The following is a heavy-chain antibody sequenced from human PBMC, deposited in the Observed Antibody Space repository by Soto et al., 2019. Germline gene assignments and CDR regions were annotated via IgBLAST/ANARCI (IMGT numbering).Heavy chain of an antibody. Sequence: SETLSLTCIVSSGSISSSSYYWGWIRQPPGKGLEWIGSICYSGSTYYNPSLKSRVTISVDTSKNQFSLKLSSVTAADTGVYYCARHRTRNWFDPWGQGTLVTVSS. J-gene: IGHJ5*02. CDR1: SGSISSSSYY. V-gene: IGHV4-39*01. CDR3: ARHRTRNWFDP. CDR2: ICYSGST.